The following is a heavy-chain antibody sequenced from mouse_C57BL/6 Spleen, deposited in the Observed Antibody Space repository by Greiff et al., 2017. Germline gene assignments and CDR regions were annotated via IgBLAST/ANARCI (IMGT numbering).Heavy chain of an antibody. J-gene: IGHJ3*01. V-gene: IGHV7-3*01. CDR1: GFTFTDYY. Sequence: EVQLVESGGGLVQPGGSLSLSCAASGFTFTDYYMSWVRQPPGQALEWLGFIRNKANGYTTEYSASVKGRFTISRDTSQSILYLQMNALRAEDSATYYCASAYGYDTWFAYWGQGTLVTVSA. CDR3: ASAYGYDTWFAY. CDR2: IRNKANGYTT. D-gene: IGHD2-2*01.